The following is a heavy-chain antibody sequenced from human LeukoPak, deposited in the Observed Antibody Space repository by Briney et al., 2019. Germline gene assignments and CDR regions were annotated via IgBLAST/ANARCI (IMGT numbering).Heavy chain of an antibody. CDR3: ARSDKSGSYSGFDY. V-gene: IGHV4-31*03. Sequence: SQTLSLTCTVSGGSISSGGYYWSWIRQHPGKGLEWIGYIYYSGSTYYNPSLKSRVTISVDTSKNQFSLKLSSVTAADTAVYYYARSDKSGSYSGFDYWGQGTLVTVSS. J-gene: IGHJ4*02. D-gene: IGHD1-26*01. CDR2: IYYSGST. CDR1: GGSISSGGYY.